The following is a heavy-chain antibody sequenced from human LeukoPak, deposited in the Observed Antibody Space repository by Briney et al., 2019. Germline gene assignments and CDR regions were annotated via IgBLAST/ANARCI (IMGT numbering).Heavy chain of an antibody. CDR2: INPNSGGT. CDR1: GYTFTGYY. J-gene: IGHJ5*02. Sequence: GASVKVSCKASGYTFTGYYMHWVRQAPGQGLEWMGWINPNSGGTNYAQKFQGRVTMTRDTSISTAYMELSRLRSDDTAVYYCAREATYSSSWYKKGWFDPWGQGTLVTVSS. V-gene: IGHV1-2*02. CDR3: AREATYSSSWYKKGWFDP. D-gene: IGHD6-13*01.